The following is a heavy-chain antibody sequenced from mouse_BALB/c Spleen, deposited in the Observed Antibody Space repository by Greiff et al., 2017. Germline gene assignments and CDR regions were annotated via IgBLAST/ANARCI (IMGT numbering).Heavy chain of an antibody. V-gene: IGHV5-4*02. CDR3: ARQTTGGDYFDY. CDR2: ISDGGSYT. D-gene: IGHD1-1*01. CDR1: GFTFSDYY. Sequence: DVKLVESGGGLVKPGGSLKLSCAASGFTFSDYYMYWVRQTPEKRLEWVATISDGGSYTYYPDSVKGRFTISRDNAKNNLYLQMSSLKSEDTAMYYCARQTTGGDYFDYWGQGTTLTVSS. J-gene: IGHJ2*01.